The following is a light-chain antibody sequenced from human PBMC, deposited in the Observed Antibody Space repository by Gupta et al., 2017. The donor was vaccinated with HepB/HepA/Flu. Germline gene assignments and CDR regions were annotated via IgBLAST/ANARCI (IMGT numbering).Light chain of an antibody. CDR2: GAS. CDR1: QSVSSSY. J-gene: IGKJ4*01. Sequence: EIVLTQPPVPLSLSPGERATLSFRASQSVSSSYLAWYQQKPGQAPRLLIYGASSRATGIPDRFSGSGSATDFTLTISRLEPEDFAVYCCHQYGNSPLSFGGGTKVEMK. V-gene: IGKV3-20*01. CDR3: HQYGNSPLS.